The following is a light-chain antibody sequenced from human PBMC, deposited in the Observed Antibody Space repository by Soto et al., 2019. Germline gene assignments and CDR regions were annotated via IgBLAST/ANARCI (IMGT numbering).Light chain of an antibody. CDR3: QQYGSSPRT. J-gene: IGKJ1*01. V-gene: IGKV3-20*01. CDR2: RTS. CDR1: QSISSN. Sequence: EIVMTQSPATLSVSPGERATLSCRASQSISSNLAWCQQKPGQAPRLLMFRTSSRATGFPARFSGSGSGTDFTLTISRLEPEDFAVYYCQQYGSSPRTFGQGTKVDIK.